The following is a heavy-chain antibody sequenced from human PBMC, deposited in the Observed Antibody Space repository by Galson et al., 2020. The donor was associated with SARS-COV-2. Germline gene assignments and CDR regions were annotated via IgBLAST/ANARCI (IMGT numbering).Heavy chain of an antibody. CDR1: GGSISGISYY. CDR3: AAGPVAGTGE. V-gene: IGHV4-61*02. Sequence: SETLSLTCAVSGGSISGISYYWSWLRQPDGKGLEWLGRIYSSGSTNYNPSLKSRVTISVDTSKNQFSLKLTSVTAADTAVYYCAAGPVAGTGEWGQGTLVTVSS. J-gene: IGHJ4*02. D-gene: IGHD6-19*01. CDR2: IYSSGST.